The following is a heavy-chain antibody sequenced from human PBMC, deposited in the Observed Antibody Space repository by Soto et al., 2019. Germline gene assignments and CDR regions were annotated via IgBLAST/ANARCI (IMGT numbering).Heavy chain of an antibody. CDR2: IYYSGST. Sequence: SETLSLTCTVSGGSISSSSYYWGWIRQPPGKGLEWIGTIYYSGSTYYNPSLKSRVTISVDTSKNQFSLKLSSVTAADTAVYYCARGHFASFCGGDRYPESCFHLWCQGTLGTVSS. CDR1: GGSISSSSYY. V-gene: IGHV4-39*07. J-gene: IGHJ5*02. D-gene: IGHD2-21*02. CDR3: ARGHFASFCGGDRYPESCFHL.